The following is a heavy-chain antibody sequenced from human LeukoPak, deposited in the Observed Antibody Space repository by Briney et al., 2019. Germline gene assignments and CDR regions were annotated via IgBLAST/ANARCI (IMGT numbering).Heavy chain of an antibody. V-gene: IGHV3-7*01. CDR2: IKQDGSEK. D-gene: IGHD6-6*01. CDR1: GFTFSSYW. CDR3: AREHPYSSSSDY. J-gene: IGHJ4*02. Sequence: GGSLRLSCAAPGFTFSSYWMSWVRQAPGKGLEWVANIKQDGSEKYYVDSVKGRFTISRDNAKNPLYLQMNSLRAEDTAVYYCAREHPYSSSSDYWGQGTLVTVSS.